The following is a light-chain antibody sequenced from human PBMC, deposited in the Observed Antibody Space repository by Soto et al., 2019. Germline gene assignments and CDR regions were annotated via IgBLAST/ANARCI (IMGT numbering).Light chain of an antibody. CDR2: DAS. CDR3: QHYKSYPWT. J-gene: IGKJ1*01. CDR1: QGISSY. V-gene: IGKV1-9*01. Sequence: DIQLTQSPSFLSASVGDRVTITCRASQGISSYLAWYQQKPGKAPKLLIYDASSLESGVPSRFSGSGSGTEFTLTISSLQPDDFAIYYCQHYKSYPWTFGQGTKVDI.